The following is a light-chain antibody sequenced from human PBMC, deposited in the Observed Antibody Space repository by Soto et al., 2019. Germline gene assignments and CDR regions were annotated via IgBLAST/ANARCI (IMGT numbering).Light chain of an antibody. J-gene: IGKJ2*01. CDR2: GTS. CDR1: QSVSSSN. V-gene: IGKV3-20*01. CDR3: QQHGSSPPYT. Sequence: EIVLTQSPVTLSLSPGERATLSCRASQSVSSSNLAWYQQKTGQAPRLLIYGTSSRATGIPDRFSGSGSGTDLTLTNSTLKSEDFAVYYCQQHGSSPPYTFGQGTKLEI.